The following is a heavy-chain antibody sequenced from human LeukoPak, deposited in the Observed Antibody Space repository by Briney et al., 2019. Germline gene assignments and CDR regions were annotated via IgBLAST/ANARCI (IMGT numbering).Heavy chain of an antibody. V-gene: IGHV3-30*18. D-gene: IGHD2-21*02. CDR1: GFTFRSYG. Sequence: GRSLRLSCAASGFTFRSYGMHWVRQAPGKGLEWVAVISCDGSNKYYADSVKGRFTISRDNSKNTLYLQMNSLRAEDTAVYYCAKDYAYCGGDCYTSYYFDYWGQGTLVTVSS. CDR3: AKDYAYCGGDCYTSYYFDY. J-gene: IGHJ4*02. CDR2: ISCDGSNK.